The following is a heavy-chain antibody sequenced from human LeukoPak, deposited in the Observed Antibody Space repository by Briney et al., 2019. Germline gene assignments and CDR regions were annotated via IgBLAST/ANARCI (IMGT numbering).Heavy chain of an antibody. J-gene: IGHJ4*02. V-gene: IGHV1-2*02. D-gene: IGHD5-18*01. CDR2: INPNSGGT. CDR3: ARERGRGYSYGYRYGFDY. Sequence: ASVKVSCKASGYTFTGYYMHWVRQAPGQGLEWMGWINPNSGGTNYAQKFQGRVTMTRDTSISTAYMELSRLRSDDTAVYYCARERGRGYSYGYRYGFDYWGQGTLVTVSS. CDR1: GYTFTGYY.